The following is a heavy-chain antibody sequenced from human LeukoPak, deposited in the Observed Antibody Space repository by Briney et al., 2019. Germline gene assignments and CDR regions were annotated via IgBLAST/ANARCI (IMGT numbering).Heavy chain of an antibody. J-gene: IGHJ4*02. Sequence: GGSLRLSCAASGFTFSSYSMNWVRQASGKGLEWVSSISNSSSYIYYADSVKGRFTISRDNAKNSLYLQMNSLRAEDTAVYYCASGLAYCGGDCYGYWGQGTLVTVSS. V-gene: IGHV3-21*01. CDR2: ISNSSSYI. CDR1: GFTFSSYS. CDR3: ASGLAYCGGDCYGY. D-gene: IGHD2-21*02.